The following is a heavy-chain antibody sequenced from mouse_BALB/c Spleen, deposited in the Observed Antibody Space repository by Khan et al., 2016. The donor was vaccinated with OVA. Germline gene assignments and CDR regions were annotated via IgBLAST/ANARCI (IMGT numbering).Heavy chain of an antibody. J-gene: IGHJ3*01. Sequence: QVQLQQPGAELVKPGASVKISCKASGYTFTSYYMYWVKQRPGQGLEWIGGINPSNGGAHFNEKFKNKATLTVDKSSSTAYMQLSILTSEDSAVYYCARSGYGNPFAYWGQGTLVTVSA. CDR2: INPSNGGA. D-gene: IGHD2-1*01. CDR3: ARSGYGNPFAY. V-gene: IGHV1S81*02. CDR1: GYTFTSYY.